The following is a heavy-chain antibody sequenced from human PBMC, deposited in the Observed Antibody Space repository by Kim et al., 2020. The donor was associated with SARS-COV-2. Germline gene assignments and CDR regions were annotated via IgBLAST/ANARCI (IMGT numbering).Heavy chain of an antibody. CDR2: K. D-gene: IGHD4-4*01. J-gene: IGHJ4*02. Sequence: KYYAEARRSRVTISRENDKNSLYMRMNSLRAEDTAVYYCARGPNYSPFDYWGQGTLVTVSS. CDR3: ARGPNYSPFDY. V-gene: IGHV3-48*03.